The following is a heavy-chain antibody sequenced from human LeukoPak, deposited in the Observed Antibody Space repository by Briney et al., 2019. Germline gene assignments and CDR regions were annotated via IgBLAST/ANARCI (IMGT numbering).Heavy chain of an antibody. CDR1: GYTFTTYY. V-gene: IGHV1-46*03. J-gene: IGHJ4*02. CDR3: ARDGSVLGGAFDY. CDR2: NNPSGGST. D-gene: IGHD1-26*01. Sequence: ASVKVSCKASGYTFTTYYMHWVRQAPGQGLEWMGINNPSGGSTSYAQKFQGRVTMTRDTSTSTVYMELSSLRSEDTAVYYCARDGSVLGGAFDYWGQGTLVTVSS.